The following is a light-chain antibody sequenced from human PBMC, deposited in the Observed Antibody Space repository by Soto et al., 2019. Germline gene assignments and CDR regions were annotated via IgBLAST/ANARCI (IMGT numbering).Light chain of an antibody. V-gene: IGKV1-5*03. CDR1: QSISSW. Sequence: DIQMTQSPSTLSASVGDRVTITCRASQSISSWLAWYQQKPGKAPKLLIYKASSLESGVPSRFSGSGSGTKFTLTISSLQPDDVATYYCQQYNSYSYTFGQGTKVDIK. CDR3: QQYNSYSYT. J-gene: IGKJ2*01. CDR2: KAS.